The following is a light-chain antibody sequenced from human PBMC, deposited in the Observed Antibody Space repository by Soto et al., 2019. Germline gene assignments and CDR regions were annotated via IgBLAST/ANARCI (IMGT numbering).Light chain of an antibody. J-gene: IGKJ1*01. CDR1: QSVSSN. V-gene: IGKV3-15*01. Sequence: IVVSVSPATLSVSKGERASLSCRASQSVSSNLAWYQQKPGQAPRLLIDGASTRATGIPARFSGSGSGTEFTLTISSLQSENFGVYYCQQYNNWPATFDQGTKVDI. CDR2: GAS. CDR3: QQYNNWPAT.